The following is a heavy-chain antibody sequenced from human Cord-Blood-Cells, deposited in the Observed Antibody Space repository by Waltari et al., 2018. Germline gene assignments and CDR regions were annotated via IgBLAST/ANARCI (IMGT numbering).Heavy chain of an antibody. CDR1: GFTFSSYW. D-gene: IGHD6-13*01. CDR3: AREQDGIAAAYFDY. V-gene: IGHV3-7*01. J-gene: IGHJ4*02. Sequence: EVQLVESGGGLVQPGGSLRLSCAASGFTFSSYWMSWVRQAPGKGLGWVANIKQEGSEKYYVDSGKGRFTISRDNAKSSLYLQINSLRAEDTAVYYCAREQDGIAAAYFDYWGQGTLVTVSS. CDR2: IKQEGSEK.